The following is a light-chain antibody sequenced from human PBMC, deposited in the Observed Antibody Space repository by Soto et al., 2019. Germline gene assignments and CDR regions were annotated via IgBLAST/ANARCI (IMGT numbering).Light chain of an antibody. V-gene: IGKV1-5*01. Sequence: DIQMTQSPSTLSASVGDRVTITCRASQSVKSYLAWYQQKPGKAPNLLIYDASTLKSGVPSRFSGSGSGTEFTLTISSLQPDDFATYYCQHYNSYSEAFGQGTKVDIK. J-gene: IGKJ1*01. CDR2: DAS. CDR1: QSVKSY. CDR3: QHYNSYSEA.